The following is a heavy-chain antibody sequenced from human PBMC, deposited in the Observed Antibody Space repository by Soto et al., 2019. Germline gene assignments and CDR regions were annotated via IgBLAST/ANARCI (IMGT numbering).Heavy chain of an antibody. V-gene: IGHV4-34*01. D-gene: IGHD3-3*01. CDR2: INHSGST. Sequence: SETLSLTCAVYGGSFSGYYWSWIRQPPGKGLEWIGEINHSGSTNYNPSLKSRVTISVDTSKNQFSLKLSSVTAADTAVYYCARAPETPSVLGVALPYFFDYWGQGALVTVSS. CDR1: GGSFSGYY. CDR3: ARAPETPSVLGVALPYFFDY. J-gene: IGHJ4*02.